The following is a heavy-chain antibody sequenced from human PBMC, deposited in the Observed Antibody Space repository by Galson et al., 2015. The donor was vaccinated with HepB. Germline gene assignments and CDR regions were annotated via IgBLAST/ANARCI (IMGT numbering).Heavy chain of an antibody. J-gene: IGHJ6*03. V-gene: IGHV5-10-1*01. CDR3: ARGGEVLRFLPSYYYYMDV. CDR2: IDPSDSYT. Sequence: QSGAEVKKPGESLRISCKGSGYSFTSYWISWVRQMPGKGLEWMGRIDPSDSYTNYSPSFQGHVTISADKSISTAYLQWSSLKASDTAMYYCARGGEVLRFLPSYYYYMDVWGKGTTVTVSS. CDR1: GYSFTSYW. D-gene: IGHD3-3*01.